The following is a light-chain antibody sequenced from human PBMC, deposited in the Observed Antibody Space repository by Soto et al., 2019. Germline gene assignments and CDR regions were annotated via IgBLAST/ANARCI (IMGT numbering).Light chain of an antibody. J-gene: IGKJ4*01. V-gene: IGKV2-28*01. CDR1: QSLLHSNGYNY. Sequence: DIVMTQSPLSLPVTPGEPASISCRSSQSLLHSNGYNYLDWYLQKPGQSPQLLIYLGSNRASGVPDRFSGSGSGTDFTLKISRVEAEDVGVYYCMQALPTPPFGGGTKVEIK. CDR2: LGS. CDR3: MQALPTPP.